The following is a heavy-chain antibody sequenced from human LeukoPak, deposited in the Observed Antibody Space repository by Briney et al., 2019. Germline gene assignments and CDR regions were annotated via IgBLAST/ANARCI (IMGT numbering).Heavy chain of an antibody. Sequence: GGSLRLSCAASGFTFSSYSMNWVRQAPGKGLEWVSSISSSSSYIYYADSVKGRFTISRDNAKNSLYLQMNSLRAEDTAAYYCARDRDIVVVPAAAKGSFDYWGQGTLVTVSS. CDR1: GFTFSSYS. J-gene: IGHJ4*02. CDR3: ARDRDIVVVPAAAKGSFDY. CDR2: ISSSSSYI. V-gene: IGHV3-21*01. D-gene: IGHD2-2*01.